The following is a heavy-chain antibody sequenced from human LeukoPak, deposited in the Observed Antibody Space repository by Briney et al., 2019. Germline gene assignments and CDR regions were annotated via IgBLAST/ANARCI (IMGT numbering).Heavy chain of an antibody. Sequence: ASVTVSCKASGYTFTVYYIHWVRPAPGQGLAWMGWVNPNTGDTNYAQNFQGRVTMTRDTSISTAYMELSSLRYDDTAVDFCARDRYSGNLNADYWGQGTLVTVSS. D-gene: IGHD1-26*01. CDR3: ARDRYSGNLNADY. J-gene: IGHJ4*02. CDR1: GYTFTVYY. CDR2: VNPNTGDT. V-gene: IGHV1-2*02.